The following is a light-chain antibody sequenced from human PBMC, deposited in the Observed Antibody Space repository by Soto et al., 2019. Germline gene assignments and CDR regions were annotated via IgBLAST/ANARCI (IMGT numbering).Light chain of an antibody. CDR2: EVS. J-gene: IGLJ2*01. CDR3: SSYTSSTIVV. Sequence: QSALTQPASVSGSPGQSITISCTGTSSDVGGYNYVSWYQHHPGKAPKLMIYEVSYRPSGVSNRFSGSKSGNTASLTISRLQAEDEADYYCSSYTSSTIVVFGGGTKLTVL. V-gene: IGLV2-14*01. CDR1: SSDVGGYNY.